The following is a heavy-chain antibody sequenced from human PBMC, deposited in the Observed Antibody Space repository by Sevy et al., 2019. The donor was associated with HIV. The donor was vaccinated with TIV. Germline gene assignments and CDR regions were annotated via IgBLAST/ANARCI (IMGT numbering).Heavy chain of an antibody. V-gene: IGHV4-34*01. J-gene: IGHJ5*02. D-gene: IGHD3-22*01. Sequence: SETLSLTCAVYGGSFSGYYWSWIHQPPGKGLEWIGEINHSGSTNYNPSLKSRVTISVDTSKNQFSLKLSSVTAADTAVYYCARGMYYYDSSGYRFDPWGQGTLVTVSS. CDR3: ARGMYYYDSSGYRFDP. CDR1: GGSFSGYY. CDR2: INHSGST.